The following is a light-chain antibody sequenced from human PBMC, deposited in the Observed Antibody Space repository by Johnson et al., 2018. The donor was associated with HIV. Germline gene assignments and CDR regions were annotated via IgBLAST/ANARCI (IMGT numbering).Light chain of an antibody. Sequence: SVLTQPPSMSAAPGQKVTISCSGSSSNIGHNYVSWYQQVPGTAPKLLIYDNNKRPSGIPDRFSGSKSGTSATLGITGLQTGDEADYYCGTWDSSLSAGVFGTGTKVTVL. V-gene: IGLV1-51*01. J-gene: IGLJ1*01. CDR3: GTWDSSLSAGV. CDR2: DNN. CDR1: SSNIGHNY.